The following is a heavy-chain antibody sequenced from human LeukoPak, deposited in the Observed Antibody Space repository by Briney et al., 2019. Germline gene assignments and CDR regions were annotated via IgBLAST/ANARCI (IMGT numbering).Heavy chain of an antibody. D-gene: IGHD3-9*01. CDR3: AKGAVLRYFDWLSNWFDP. J-gene: IGHJ5*02. V-gene: IGHV3-23*01. CDR2: ISGSGGST. Sequence: AASGFTFSSYARSWVRQAPGKGREWVSGISGSGGSTDYADSVKGGFTIYRDNRKNTVYVQMNSLRAEDTAVYYCAKGAVLRYFDWLSNWFDPWGQGTLVTVSS. CDR1: GFTFSSYA.